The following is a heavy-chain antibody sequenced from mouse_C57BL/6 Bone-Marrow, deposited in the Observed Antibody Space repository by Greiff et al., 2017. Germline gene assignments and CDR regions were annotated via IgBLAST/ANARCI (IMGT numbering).Heavy chain of an antibody. CDR3: ARGYDYDYARDY. V-gene: IGHV1-39*01. CDR2: TNPNYGTT. CDR1: GYSFTDYN. J-gene: IGHJ4*01. Sequence: EVQLKESGPELVKPGASVKISCKASGYSFTDYNMNWVKQSNGKSLEWIGVTNPNYGTTSYNQKFKGKATLTVDQSSSTAYMQLNSLTSEDSAVYYCARGYDYDYARDYWGQGTAVTVSS. D-gene: IGHD2-4*01.